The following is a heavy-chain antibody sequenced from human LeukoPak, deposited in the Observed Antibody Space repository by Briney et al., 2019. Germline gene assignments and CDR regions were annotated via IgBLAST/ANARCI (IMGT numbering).Heavy chain of an antibody. CDR1: GYTFTSYA. V-gene: IGHV1-3*01. CDR2: INAGNGNT. Sequence: ASVKVSCKASGYTFTSYAMHWVRQAPGQRLEWMGWINAGNGNTKYSQKFQGRVTITRDTSASTAYMELSSLRSEDTAVYYCARGLEQWLDSYFDYWGQGTLVTVSS. D-gene: IGHD6-19*01. J-gene: IGHJ4*02. CDR3: ARGLEQWLDSYFDY.